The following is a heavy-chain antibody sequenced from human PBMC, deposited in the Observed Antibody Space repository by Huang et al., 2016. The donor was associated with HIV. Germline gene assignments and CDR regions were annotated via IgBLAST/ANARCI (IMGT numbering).Heavy chain of an antibody. J-gene: IGHJ4*02. CDR1: DGSLNSGKYY. CDR3: ARRRTHFTFDY. V-gene: IGHV4-39*01. CDR2: ILYTGGA. Sequence: QLHLPSGPELVKPSETLSLSCNVSDGSLNSGKYYWGWIRQSPGKGLEWLGSILYTGGAHYNPSLESRVTIFVESSKSQLSVGLRSVTAADTAVYYCARRRTHFTFDYWGQGTLVTVSS.